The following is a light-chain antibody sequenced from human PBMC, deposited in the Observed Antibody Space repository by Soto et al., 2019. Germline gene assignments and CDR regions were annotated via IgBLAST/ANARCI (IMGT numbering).Light chain of an antibody. J-gene: IGKJ3*01. CDR3: QKHDSLPLP. V-gene: IGKV1-27*01. CDR1: QGIRNS. CDR2: AAS. Sequence: DIQMTQSPSSLSASVGDRVAITCRASQGIRNSLAWYQQTPGRVPKLLISAASTLRSGVPSRFRGSGSGTDFTLTISILQPEDVATYYYQKHDSLPLPFGPGTKGEIK.